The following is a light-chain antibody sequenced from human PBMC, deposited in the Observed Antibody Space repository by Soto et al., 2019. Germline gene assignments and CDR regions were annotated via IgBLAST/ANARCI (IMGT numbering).Light chain of an antibody. CDR2: AAS. V-gene: IGKV1-5*01. CDR3: QQYSTYPWT. J-gene: IGKJ1*01. CDR1: QSISSW. Sequence: DIQMTQSPSTLSASVGDRVTITCRASQSISSWLAWYQQKPGKVPKLLFYAASNVESVVPSRFSGSGSGTEFTLAISSLQPDDFATYYCQQYSTYPWTFGQGTKVEIK.